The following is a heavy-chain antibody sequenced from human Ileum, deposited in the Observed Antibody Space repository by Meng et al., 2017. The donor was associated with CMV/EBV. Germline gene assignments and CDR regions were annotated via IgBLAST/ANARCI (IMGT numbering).Heavy chain of an antibody. D-gene: IGHD4-11*01. CDR2: IPVDGET. CDR3: AKATDFDS. CDR1: GFTFNTYA. V-gene: IGHV3-23*01. Sequence: GESLKISCTASGFTFNTYALNWVRQAPGKGLEWVSGIPVDGETFYAGSVKGRFTISRDDSKNTLYLQMNSLRGEDTALYYCAKATDFDSWGQGTLVTVSS. J-gene: IGHJ4*02.